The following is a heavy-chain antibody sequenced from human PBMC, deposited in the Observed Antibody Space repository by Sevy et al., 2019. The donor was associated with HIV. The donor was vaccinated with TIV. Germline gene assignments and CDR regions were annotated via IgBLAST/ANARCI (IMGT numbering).Heavy chain of an antibody. CDR3: AKNSIPLVVGSDTFDV. J-gene: IGHJ3*01. CDR1: GFTFNSYR. V-gene: IGHV3-30*18. D-gene: IGHD2-2*02. CDR2: ISYDGSQK. Sequence: GGSLRLSCAASGFTFNSYRLHWVRQAPGKGLEWVAVISYDGSQKFYAHSVKGRFTISRDNSKNTLFLQMDSLRTDDTAVYYCAKNSIPLVVGSDTFDVCGQGTMVTVSS.